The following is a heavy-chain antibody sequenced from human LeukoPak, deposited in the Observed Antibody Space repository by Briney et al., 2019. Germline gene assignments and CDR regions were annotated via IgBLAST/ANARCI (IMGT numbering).Heavy chain of an antibody. Sequence: GGSLRLSCVASESTFSSSWMSWVRQAPGKRLEWVANIKEDGSEKYYVDSVKGRFTISRDNAKNSLYLQMNSLRAEDTAVYYCAELGITMIGGVWGKGTTVTISS. CDR1: ESTFSSSW. J-gene: IGHJ6*04. CDR3: AELGITMIGGV. V-gene: IGHV3-7*01. CDR2: IKEDGSEK. D-gene: IGHD3-10*02.